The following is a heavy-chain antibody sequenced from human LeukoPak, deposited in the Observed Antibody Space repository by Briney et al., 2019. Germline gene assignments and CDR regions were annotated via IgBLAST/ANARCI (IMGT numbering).Heavy chain of an antibody. CDR3: TKLKGWYGEGYFDY. CDR1: GFTVSSTY. J-gene: IGHJ4*02. CDR2: IYTGGTT. D-gene: IGHD3-10*01. Sequence: GGSLRLSCAASGFTVSSTYMSWVRQPAGKGLEWVSVIYTGGTTFYADSVKGRFTISRDNSKNTLYLQMNSLRADDTAVYYCTKLKGWYGEGYFDYWGQGTRVSVSS. V-gene: IGHV3-53*01.